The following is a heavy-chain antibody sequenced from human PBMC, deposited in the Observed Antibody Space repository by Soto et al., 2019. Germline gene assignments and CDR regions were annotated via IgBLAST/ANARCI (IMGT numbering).Heavy chain of an antibody. CDR1: GFIFSSYG. CDR3: AKDGSLHGQLLDY. D-gene: IGHD1-1*01. CDR2: VSFDGSNK. V-gene: IGHV3-30*18. Sequence: EQLVESGGGVVQPGRSLRLSCVASGFIFSSYGMHWVRQAPGKGLEWVAVVSFDGSNKYYADSVKGRFTISRDNSKNTLYLQMNSLRAADTAIYYCAKDGSLHGQLLDYWGQGTLVTVSS. J-gene: IGHJ4*02.